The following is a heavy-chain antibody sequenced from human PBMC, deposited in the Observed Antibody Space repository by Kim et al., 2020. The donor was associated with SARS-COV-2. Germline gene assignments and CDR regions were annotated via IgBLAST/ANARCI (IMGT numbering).Heavy chain of an antibody. CDR1: GGTFSSYA. CDR3: ARDQGPLYDILTGYPRWFDP. J-gene: IGHJ5*02. D-gene: IGHD3-9*01. CDR2: IIPIFGTA. Sequence: SVKVSCKASGGTFSSYAISWVRQAPGQGLEWMGGIIPIFGTANYAQKFQGRVTITADESTSTAYMELSSLRSEDTAVYYCARDQGPLYDILTGYPRWFDPWGQGTLVTVSS. V-gene: IGHV1-69*13.